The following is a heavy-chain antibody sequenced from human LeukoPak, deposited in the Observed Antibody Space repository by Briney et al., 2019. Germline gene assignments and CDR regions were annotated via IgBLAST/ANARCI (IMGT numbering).Heavy chain of an antibody. V-gene: IGHV1-2*02. CDR2: INPNSGGT. J-gene: IGHJ4*02. CDR3: ARAGYFDWLYDY. CDR1: GYTFTGYY. D-gene: IGHD3-9*01. Sequence: ASVKASCKASGYTFTGYYMHWVRQAPGQGLEWMGWINPNSGGTNYAQKFQGRVTMTRDTSISTAYMELSRLRSDDTAVYYCARAGYFDWLYDYWGQGTLVTVSS.